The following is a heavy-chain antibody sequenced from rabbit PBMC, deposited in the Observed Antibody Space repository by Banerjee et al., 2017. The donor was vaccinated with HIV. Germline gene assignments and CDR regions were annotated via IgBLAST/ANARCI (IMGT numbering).Heavy chain of an antibody. CDR1: GLDFSSSYW. D-gene: IGHD4-1*01. CDR3: ARDLAGVIGWNFNL. J-gene: IGHJ4*01. V-gene: IGHV1S45*01. CDR2: IDVGKSGST. Sequence: QEQLVESGGGLVQPGASLTLTCKASGLDFSSSYWICWVRQAPGKGLEWIACIDVGKSGSTYYASWATGRFTISKTSSTTVTLQMTSLTAADTATYLCARDLAGVIGWNFNLWGPGTLVTVS.